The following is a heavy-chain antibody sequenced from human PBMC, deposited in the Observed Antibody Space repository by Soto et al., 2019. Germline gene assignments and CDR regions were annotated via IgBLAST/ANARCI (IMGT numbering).Heavy chain of an antibody. CDR1: GFSLSNTRLG. D-gene: IGHD2-2*01. V-gene: IGHV2-26*01. J-gene: IGHJ5*02. CDR3: ALIKDCSRTDCYLASFDP. Sequence: QVTLKESGPVVVKPTETLTLTCTVSGFSLSNTRLGVSWIRQPPGKALEWLAHIFSNDEKSYCTSLKNRLTISKDTSRSQVVLTMTNVDPVDSATYYCALIKDCSRTDCYLASFDPWGQGTLVTVSS. CDR2: IFSNDEK.